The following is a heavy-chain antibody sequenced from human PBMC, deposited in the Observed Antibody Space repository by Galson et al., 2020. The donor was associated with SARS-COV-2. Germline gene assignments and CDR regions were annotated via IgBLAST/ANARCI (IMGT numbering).Heavy chain of an antibody. Sequence: ETLSLTCAVYVGSFSDHSWTWIRQPPGKGLEWIGEINHSGNTNYNPSLKSRVTMSVDTSKNQFSLRLRSVTAADTAVYYCARQLLKKGVVVVIPVTDYYGMDVWGQGTTVTVSS. CDR1: VGSFSDHS. CDR2: INHSGNT. CDR3: ARQLLKKGVVVVIPVTDYYGMDV. J-gene: IGHJ6*02. V-gene: IGHV4-34*01. D-gene: IGHD2-21*01.